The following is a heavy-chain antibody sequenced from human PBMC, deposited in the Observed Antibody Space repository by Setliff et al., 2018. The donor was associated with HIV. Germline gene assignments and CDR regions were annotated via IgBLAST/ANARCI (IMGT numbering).Heavy chain of an antibody. CDR1: GGSFSGYY. J-gene: IGHJ4*02. Sequence: SETLSLTCAVYGGSFSGYYWSWIRQPPGKGLEWIGEINHRGGTNCNPSLKSRVSISVDTSKNQFSLKLSSVTAADTAVYYCATLKMATIYRDFDYWGQGTLVTVSS. CDR3: ATLKMATIYRDFDY. V-gene: IGHV4-34*01. D-gene: IGHD5-12*01. CDR2: INHRGGT.